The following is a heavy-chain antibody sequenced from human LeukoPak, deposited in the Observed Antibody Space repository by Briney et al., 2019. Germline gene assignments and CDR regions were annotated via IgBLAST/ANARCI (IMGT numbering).Heavy chain of an antibody. CDR1: GGSISNYY. Sequence: PSETLSLTCTASGGSISNYYWSWIRQPPGQGLEWIGYIYSSGHTNYNPSLKSRVTISVDTSKNQFSLNLTSVTAADTAVYYCARHFSGAAAPLPFDYWGQGTLVTVSS. V-gene: IGHV4-59*08. CDR3: ARHFSGAAAPLPFDY. J-gene: IGHJ4*02. D-gene: IGHD6-13*01. CDR2: IYSSGHT.